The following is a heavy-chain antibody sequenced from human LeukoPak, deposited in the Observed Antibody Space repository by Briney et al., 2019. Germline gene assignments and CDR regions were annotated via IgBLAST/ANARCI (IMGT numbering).Heavy chain of an antibody. J-gene: IGHJ4*02. CDR3: ARGIYYYDSSGYYY. V-gene: IGHV4-4*02. Sequence: SGTLSLTCAVSGGSIGSSNWWSWVRQPPGKGLEWIGEINHSGSTNYNPSLKSRVTISVDTSKNQFSLKLSSVTAADTAVYYCARGIYYYDSSGYYYWGQGTLVTVSS. D-gene: IGHD3-22*01. CDR1: GGSIGSSNW. CDR2: INHSGST.